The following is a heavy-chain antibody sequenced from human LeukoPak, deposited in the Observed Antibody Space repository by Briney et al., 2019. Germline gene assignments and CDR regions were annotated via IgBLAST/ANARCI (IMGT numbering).Heavy chain of an antibody. Sequence: TGGSLRLSCAASGFTFSDYYMSWIRQAPGKGLEWVSYISSSGNTIYYADSVKGRFTISRDNAKNSLYLQMNSLRAEDTAVYYCARDDYYDSSTPNYWGQGTLVTVSS. V-gene: IGHV3-11*04. D-gene: IGHD3-22*01. CDR3: ARDDYYDSSTPNY. CDR1: GFTFSDYY. CDR2: ISSSGNTI. J-gene: IGHJ4*02.